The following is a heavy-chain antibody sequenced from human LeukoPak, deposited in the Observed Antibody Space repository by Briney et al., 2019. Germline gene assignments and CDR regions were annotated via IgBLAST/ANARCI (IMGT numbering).Heavy chain of an antibody. CDR1: GFAFNGFA. CDR3: TTLSVGATLAFDI. V-gene: IGHV3-73*01. CDR2: IRSKANSYAT. J-gene: IGHJ3*02. D-gene: IGHD1-26*01. Sequence: GGSLRLSCAASGFAFNGFALHWVRQASGKGLEWVGRIRSKANSYATAYAASVKGRFTISRDDSKNTAYLQMNSLKTEDTAIYYCTTLSVGATLAFDIWGQGTMVTVSS.